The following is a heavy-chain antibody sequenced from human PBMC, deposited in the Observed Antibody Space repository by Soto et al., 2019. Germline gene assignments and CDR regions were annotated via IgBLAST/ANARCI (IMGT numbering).Heavy chain of an antibody. J-gene: IGHJ4*02. CDR3: AKRGPGTYFDY. Sequence: PGGSLRLSCAASGFTFSSYAMNWVRQAPGKGLEWVSVISGSGDSTYYTDSVKGRFTISGDNSKNTLYLQMNSLRAEDTAVYYCAKRGPGTYFDYWGQGTLVTVSS. D-gene: IGHD6-13*01. CDR2: ISGSGDST. V-gene: IGHV3-23*01. CDR1: GFTFSSYA.